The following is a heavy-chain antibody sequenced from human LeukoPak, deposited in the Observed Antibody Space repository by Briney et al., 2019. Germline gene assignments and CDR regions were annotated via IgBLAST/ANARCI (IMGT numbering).Heavy chain of an antibody. Sequence: SVKVSCKASGGTFSRFAMSWVRQAPGQGLEWMGGIIPIFGTANYAQKFQGRVTITADESTSTAYMDLSSLRSEDTAVYYCARGDSSWSTPYFDYWGQGTLVTVSS. CDR1: GGTFSRFA. CDR3: ARGDSSWSTPYFDY. V-gene: IGHV1-69*13. CDR2: IIPIFGTA. J-gene: IGHJ4*02. D-gene: IGHD6-13*01.